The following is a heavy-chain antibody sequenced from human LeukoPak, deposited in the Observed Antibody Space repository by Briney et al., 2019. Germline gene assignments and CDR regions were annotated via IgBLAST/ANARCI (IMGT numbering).Heavy chain of an antibody. J-gene: IGHJ4*02. CDR1: GYRFSSYW. V-gene: IGHV5-51*01. CDR3: VRALGYCSSGSCYYSDY. CDR2: IYPGDSET. D-gene: IGHD2-15*01. Sequence: ESLKISCKGSGYRFSSYWIGWVRQMPGKGLEWMGIIYPGDSETRYSPSFQGQVTISADKSISTAYLQWSSLKASDTAMYYCVRALGYCSSGSCYYSDYWGQGTLVTVSS.